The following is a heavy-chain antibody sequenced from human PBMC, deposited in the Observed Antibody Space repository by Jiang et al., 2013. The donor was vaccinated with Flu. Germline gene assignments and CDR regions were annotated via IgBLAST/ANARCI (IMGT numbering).Heavy chain of an antibody. CDR2: MTSNSYI. CDR1: GFTFSSYS. J-gene: IGHJ6*04. V-gene: IGHV3-21*01. Sequence: QLLESGGGLVKPGGSLRLSCAASGFTFSSYSMNWVRQAPGKGLEWVSSMTSNSYIYYADSVKGRFAISRDNAKNSLYLQMNSLRAEDTAVYYCVRPTLSGIDYYYYGMDVWGKGTTVTVSS. D-gene: IGHD5-12*01. CDR3: VRPTLSGIDYYYYGMDV.